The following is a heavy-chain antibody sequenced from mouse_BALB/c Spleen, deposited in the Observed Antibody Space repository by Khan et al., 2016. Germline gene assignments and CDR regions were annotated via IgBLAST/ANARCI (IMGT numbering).Heavy chain of an antibody. CDR2: ISYDGSN. V-gene: IGHV3-6*02. D-gene: IGHD2-12*01. CDR1: GDSITSGHY. J-gene: IGHJ4*01. Sequence: EVELVESGPGLVKPSQSLSLTCSVTGDSITSGHYWNWIRKFPGNNLEWMGYISYDGSNNYNPSLKNRISIARDPSKNQIFLKLNSVTTEDTATYYCARLRRVYAMDYWGQGTSVTVSS. CDR3: ARLRRVYAMDY.